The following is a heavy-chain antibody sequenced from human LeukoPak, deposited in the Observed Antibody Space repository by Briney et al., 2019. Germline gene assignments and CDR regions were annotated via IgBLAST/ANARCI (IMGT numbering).Heavy chain of an antibody. V-gene: IGHV3-33*01. J-gene: IGHJ5*02. Sequence: GGSLRLSCAASGFTFSSYGMHWVRQAPGKGLEWVAVIWYDGSNKYYADSVKGRFTISRDNSKITLYLQMNSLRAEDTAVYYCARARRDYDSSGYYVNWFDPWGQGTLVTVSS. CDR2: IWYDGSNK. CDR3: ARARRDYDSSGYYVNWFDP. CDR1: GFTFSSYG. D-gene: IGHD3-22*01.